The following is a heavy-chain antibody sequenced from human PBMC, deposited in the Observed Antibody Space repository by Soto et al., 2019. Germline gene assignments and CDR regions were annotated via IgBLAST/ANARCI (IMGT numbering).Heavy chain of an antibody. CDR2: IYHSGST. CDR1: GYSISSGYY. D-gene: IGHD5-18*01. Sequence: PSETLSLTCAVSGYSISSGYYWGWIRQPPGKGLEWIGSIYHSGSTYYNPSLKSRVTISVDTSKNQFSLKLSSVTAADTAVYYCAREGYSYGSDFDYSGPGTLVTVSS. V-gene: IGHV4-38-2*02. J-gene: IGHJ4*02. CDR3: AREGYSYGSDFDY.